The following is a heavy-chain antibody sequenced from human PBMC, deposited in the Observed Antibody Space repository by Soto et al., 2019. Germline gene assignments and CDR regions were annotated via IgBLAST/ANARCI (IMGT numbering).Heavy chain of an antibody. CDR1: GGSISSYY. D-gene: IGHD3-10*01. CDR3: ARDWAYYYGSGSYYKDYYYGMDV. CDR2: IYYSGST. Sequence: SETLSLTCTVSGGSISSYYWSWIRQPPGKGLEWIGYIYYSGSTNYNPSLKSRVTISVDTSKNQFSLKLSSVTAADTAVYYCARDWAYYYGSGSYYKDYYYGMDVWGQGTTVTVSS. V-gene: IGHV4-59*01. J-gene: IGHJ6*02.